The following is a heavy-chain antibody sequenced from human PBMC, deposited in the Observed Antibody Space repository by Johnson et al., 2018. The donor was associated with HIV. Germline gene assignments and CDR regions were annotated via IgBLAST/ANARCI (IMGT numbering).Heavy chain of an antibody. V-gene: IGHV3-33*06. CDR3: AKKMGVVVVPAAMHAFDI. Sequence: QVQLVESGGGVVQPGRSLRLSCAASGFTFSSYGMHWVRQAPGKGLEWVAVIWYDGGTTYYADSVKGRFTISRDNSKNTLYLQMNILRAEDTAVYYCAKKMGVVVVPAAMHAFDIWGQGTMVTVSS. CDR1: GFTFSSYG. CDR2: IWYDGGTT. D-gene: IGHD2-2*01. J-gene: IGHJ3*02.